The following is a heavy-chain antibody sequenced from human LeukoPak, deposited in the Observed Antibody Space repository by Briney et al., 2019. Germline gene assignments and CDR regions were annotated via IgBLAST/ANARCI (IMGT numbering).Heavy chain of an antibody. CDR1: GGTFSSYA. CDR3: ARRLGDGDYVYYFDY. Sequence: ASVKVACKASGGTFSSYAISWVRQAPGQGLEWMGGIIPIFGTANYAQKFQGRVTITTDESTSTAYMELSSLRSEDTAVYYCARRLGDGDYVYYFDYWGQGTLVTVSS. V-gene: IGHV1-69*05. J-gene: IGHJ4*02. D-gene: IGHD4-17*01. CDR2: IIPIFGTA.